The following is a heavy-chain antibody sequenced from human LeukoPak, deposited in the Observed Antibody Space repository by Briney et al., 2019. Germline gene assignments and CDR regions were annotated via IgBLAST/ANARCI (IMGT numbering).Heavy chain of an antibody. V-gene: IGHV3-7*01. CDR2: IKQDGSEK. CDR3: ARIVLRYFDWLAHFDY. D-gene: IGHD3-9*01. J-gene: IGHJ4*02. CDR1: GFTFSTYW. Sequence: GRSLRLSCAASGFTFSTYWMSWVRQAPGKGLEWVANIKQDGSEKYYVDSVKGRFTISRDNAKNSLYLQMNSLRAEDTAVYYCARIVLRYFDWLAHFDYWGQGTLVTVSS.